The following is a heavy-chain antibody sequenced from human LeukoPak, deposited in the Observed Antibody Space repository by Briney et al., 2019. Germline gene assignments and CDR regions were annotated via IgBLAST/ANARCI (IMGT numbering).Heavy chain of an antibody. J-gene: IGHJ4*02. CDR3: ARLMGYSGPVDY. CDR2: IYTSGST. V-gene: IGHV4-61*02. D-gene: IGHD5-18*01. Sequence: PSETLSLTCTVSGGSISSSSYYWGWIRQPPGKGLEWIGRIYTSGSTNYNPSLKSRVTMSVDTSKNQFSLKLSSVTAADTAVYYCARLMGYSGPVDYWGQGTLVTVSS. CDR1: GGSISSSSYY.